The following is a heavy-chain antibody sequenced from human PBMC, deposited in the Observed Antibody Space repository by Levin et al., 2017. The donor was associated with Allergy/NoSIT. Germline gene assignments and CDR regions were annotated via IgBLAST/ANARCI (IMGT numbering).Heavy chain of an antibody. CDR1: GGSISSSSYY. V-gene: IGHV4-39*01. Sequence: PSETLSLTCSVSGGSISSSSYYWGWIRQPPGKGLEWIGSLYYSGSTYYNPSLKSRLTISVDTSKNQFSLKLSSVTAADTAVYYCARTRGVNWSNAYWGQGTPVTVSS. D-gene: IGHD1-20*01. J-gene: IGHJ4*02. CDR3: ARTRGVNWSNAY. CDR2: LYYSGST.